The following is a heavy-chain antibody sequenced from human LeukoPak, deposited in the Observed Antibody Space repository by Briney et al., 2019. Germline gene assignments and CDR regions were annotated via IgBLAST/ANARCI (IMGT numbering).Heavy chain of an antibody. V-gene: IGHV1-18*01. CDR2: ISSYSGNT. J-gene: IGHJ3*02. Sequence: GASVKVSCQASGYTFISYGISWVRQAPGQGLEWMGWISSYSGNTNYAQKLQGRVTMTTDTSTNTAYMELRSLRSDDTAVYYCARDTTVVTPDGFDIWGQGTMVTVSS. CDR3: ARDTTVVTPDGFDI. CDR1: GYTFISYG. D-gene: IGHD4-23*01.